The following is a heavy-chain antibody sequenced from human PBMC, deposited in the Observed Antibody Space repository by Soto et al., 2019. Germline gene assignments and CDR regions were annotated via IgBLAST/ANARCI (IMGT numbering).Heavy chain of an antibody. CDR2: INPNSGGT. J-gene: IGHJ4*02. Sequence: ASVKVSCKASGYTFTGYYMHWVRQAPGQGLEWMGWINPNSGGTNYAQKFQGRVTMTRDTSISTAYMELSRLRSDDTAVYYCARDVGSFSSGWFDYWGQGTLVTVSS. CDR1: GYTFTGYY. D-gene: IGHD6-19*01. V-gene: IGHV1-2*02. CDR3: ARDVGSFSSGWFDY.